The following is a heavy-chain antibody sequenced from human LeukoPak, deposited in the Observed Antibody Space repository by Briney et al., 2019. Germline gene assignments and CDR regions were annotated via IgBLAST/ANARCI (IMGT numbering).Heavy chain of an antibody. CDR2: INPNSGGT. CDR3: TRSQDIVVVPTVPAYY. Sequence: ASVTVSCKSSGYTFTVYYMHWVRQAPGQGLERMGWINPNSGGTNYAQKFQGRVTMTSDTSISTAYMELSRLRSDDTAVYYCTRSQDIVVVPTVPAYYWGQGTLVTVSS. D-gene: IGHD2-2*01. CDR1: GYTFTVYY. V-gene: IGHV1-2*02. J-gene: IGHJ4*02.